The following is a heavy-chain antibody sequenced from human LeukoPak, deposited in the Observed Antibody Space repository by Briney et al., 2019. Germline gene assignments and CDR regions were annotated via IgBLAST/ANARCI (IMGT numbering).Heavy chain of an antibody. Sequence: ASVKVSCKASGYTFTSYGISLVRQAPGQGLEWMGWISAYNGNTNYAQKLQGRVTMTTDTSTSTAYMELRSLRSDDTAVYYCARVARSRSIAVAGMQAGYEYRGQGTLVSVSS. J-gene: IGHJ4*02. CDR1: GYTFTSYG. D-gene: IGHD6-19*01. CDR3: ARVARSRSIAVAGMQAGYEY. CDR2: ISAYNGNT. V-gene: IGHV1-18*01.